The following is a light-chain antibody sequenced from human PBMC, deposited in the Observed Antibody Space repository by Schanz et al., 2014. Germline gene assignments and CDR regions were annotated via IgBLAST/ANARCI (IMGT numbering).Light chain of an antibody. CDR2: EVR. V-gene: IGLV2-8*01. J-gene: IGLJ2*01. CDR1: SDVVEGYNF. CDR3: SSYADSNNLV. Sequence: QSALTQPPSASGSPGQSVTISCTATSDVVEGYNFVSWYQQHPGRAPKLLIYEVRQRPSGVSDRFSGSKSGYTASLTVSGLQADDEADYYCSSYADSNNLVFGGGTKVTVL.